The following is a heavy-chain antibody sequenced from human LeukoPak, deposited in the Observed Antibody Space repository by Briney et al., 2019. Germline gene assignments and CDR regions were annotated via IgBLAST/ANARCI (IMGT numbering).Heavy chain of an antibody. CDR1: SFAFSSLE. J-gene: IGHJ3*02. Sequence: GGSLRLSCAAYSFAFSSLEMNWVRQAPGKGLEWVSYISSRATNIYYADCVKGRFTISRDNAKNSLYLQMNSLRAEDTAVYYCAREGYCRDDTCLSYDAFDIWGQGTMVTVSS. CDR3: AREGYCRDDTCLSYDAFDI. CDR2: ISSRATNI. D-gene: IGHD2-15*01. V-gene: IGHV3-48*03.